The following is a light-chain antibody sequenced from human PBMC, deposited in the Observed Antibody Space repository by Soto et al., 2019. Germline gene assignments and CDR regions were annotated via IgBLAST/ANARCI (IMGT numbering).Light chain of an antibody. Sequence: DVVMTQSPLSLSVTLGQPASISCWSTQGLLYSDGNTYLNWFHQRPGQSPRSPIFKVSVRDSGVPDRFSGSWSGTDFTLKISRVEAEDVGVYYCMQGTHRPITFGQGTRLEIK. CDR3: MQGTHRPIT. CDR2: KVS. V-gene: IGKV2-30*01. CDR1: QGLLYSDGNTY. J-gene: IGKJ5*01.